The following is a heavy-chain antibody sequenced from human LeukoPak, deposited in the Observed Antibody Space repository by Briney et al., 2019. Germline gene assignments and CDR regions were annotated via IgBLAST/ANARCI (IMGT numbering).Heavy chain of an antibody. V-gene: IGHV3-20*04. J-gene: IGHJ5*02. D-gene: IGHD4-17*01. CDR2: INWNGGST. Sequence: GGSLRLSCAASGFTFDDYGMSWVRQAPGKGLEWVSGINWNGGSTSYADSVKGRFTISRDNAKNSLYLQMNILRAEDTALYYCARSLTTVRNRGGFDPWGQGTLVTVSS. CDR1: GFTFDDYG. CDR3: ARSLTTVRNRGGFDP.